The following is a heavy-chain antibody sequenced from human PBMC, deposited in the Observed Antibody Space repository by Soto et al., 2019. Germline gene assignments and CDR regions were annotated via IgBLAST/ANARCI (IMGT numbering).Heavy chain of an antibody. CDR2: ISADGSRT. CDR1: GFTFSSSA. J-gene: IGHJ4*02. D-gene: IGHD4-17*01. V-gene: IGHV3-64D*06. CDR3: VTWDGATLYY. Sequence: GGSLRLSCSASGFTFSSSALHWVRQAPGPGLEHVSAISADGSRTYYAASVEGRFIISRDNSKYTLYLQMSDLRSEDTAIYYCVTWDGATLYYWGQGTLVTVSS.